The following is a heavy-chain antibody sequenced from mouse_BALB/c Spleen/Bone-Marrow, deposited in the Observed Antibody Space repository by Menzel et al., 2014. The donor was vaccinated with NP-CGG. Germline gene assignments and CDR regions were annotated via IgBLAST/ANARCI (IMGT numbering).Heavy chain of an antibody. CDR1: GFAFSSYD. V-gene: IGHV5-12-1*01. D-gene: IGHD1-1*01. CDR3: AREVLRDYFDY. J-gene: IGHJ2*01. Sequence: EVQRVESGGGLVKPGGSLKLSCAASGFAFSSYDMSWVRQTPEKRLEWVAYISSGGGSTYYPDTVKGRFTISRDNAKNTLYPQMSSLKSEDTAMYYCAREVLRDYFDYWGQGTTLTVSS. CDR2: ISSGGGST.